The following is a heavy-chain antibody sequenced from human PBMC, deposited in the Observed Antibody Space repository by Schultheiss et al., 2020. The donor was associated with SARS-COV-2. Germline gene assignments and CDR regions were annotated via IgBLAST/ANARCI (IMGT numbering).Heavy chain of an antibody. Sequence: GGSLRLSCAASGFTFSSYGMHWVRQAPGKGLEWVAVIWYDGSNKYYADSVKGRFTISRDNSKNTMYLQMNSLRAEDTAVYYCARVSRRSTGWYYYGMDVWGQGTTVTVSS. J-gene: IGHJ6*02. CDR2: IWYDGSNK. CDR1: GFTFSSYG. V-gene: IGHV3-33*01. CDR3: ARVSRRSTGWYYYGMDV. D-gene: IGHD6-19*01.